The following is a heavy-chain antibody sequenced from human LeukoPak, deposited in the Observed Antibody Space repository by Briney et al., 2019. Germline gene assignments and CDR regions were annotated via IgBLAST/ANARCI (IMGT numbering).Heavy chain of an antibody. V-gene: IGHV5-10-1*01. CDR2: IDPTDSSN. Sequence: GESLKISCQASGFTFSNYWINWVRQQPGKGLEWMGKIDPTDSSNNYSPSFEGHVTLTVDKSTTTPYLQWSGLKASDTAMYFCARRCSVMMTPSSDVVALDVWGQGTMV. D-gene: IGHD5/OR15-5a*01. J-gene: IGHJ3*01. CDR1: GFTFSNYW. CDR3: ARRCSVMMTPSSDVVALDV.